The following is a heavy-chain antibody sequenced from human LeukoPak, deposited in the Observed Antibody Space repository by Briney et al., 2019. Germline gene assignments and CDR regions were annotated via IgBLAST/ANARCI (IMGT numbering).Heavy chain of an antibody. CDR3: ARAGFTFSDYFGSFFDY. V-gene: IGHV3-7*03. CDR1: GFTFSSYW. CDR2: IKQDGSEK. D-gene: IGHD3-10*01. Sequence: GGSLRLSCAASGFTFSSYWMSWVRQAPGKGLEWVANIKQDGSEKYYVDSVKGRFTISRDNAKNSLYLQMNSLRAEDTALYYCARAGFTFSDYFGSFFDYWGQGTLVTVSS. J-gene: IGHJ4*02.